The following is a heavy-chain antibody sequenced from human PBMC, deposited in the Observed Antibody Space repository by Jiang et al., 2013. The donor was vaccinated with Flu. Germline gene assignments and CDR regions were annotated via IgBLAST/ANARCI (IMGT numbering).Heavy chain of an antibody. CDR1: GYTFTSYG. V-gene: IGHV1-18*01. D-gene: IGHD3-22*01. J-gene: IGHJ4*02. CDR2: ISAYNDNT. Sequence: SGAEVKKPGASVKVSCKASGYTFTSYGISWVRQAPGQGLEWMGWISAYNDNTNYAQKLQGRVTMTTDTSTSTAYMELRSLRSDDTAVYYCARDHSNYYDSSGKPDYWGQGTLVTVSS. CDR3: ARDHSNYYDSSGKPDY.